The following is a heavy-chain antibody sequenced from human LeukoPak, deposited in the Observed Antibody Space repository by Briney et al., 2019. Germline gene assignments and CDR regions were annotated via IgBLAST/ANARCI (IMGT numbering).Heavy chain of an antibody. V-gene: IGHV4-39*07. CDR2: IYYSGST. Sequence: SETLSLTCTVSGGSISSSSYYWGWIRQPPGKGLEWIGSIYYSGSTYYNPSLKSRVTISVDTSKNQFSLKLSSVAAADTAVYYCARSVADTRFSFDYWGQGTLVTVSS. CDR3: ARSVADTRFSFDY. CDR1: GGSISSSSYY. J-gene: IGHJ4*02. D-gene: IGHD2-15*01.